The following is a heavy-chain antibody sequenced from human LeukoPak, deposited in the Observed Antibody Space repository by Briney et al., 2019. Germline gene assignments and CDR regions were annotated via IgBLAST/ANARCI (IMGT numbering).Heavy chain of an antibody. CDR3: ARDLLKQSGYGV. CDR2: IYSGGST. CDR1: GFTVSSNY. Sequence: PGGSLGLSCAASGFTVSSNYMSWVRQAPGKGLEWVSVIYSGGSTYYADSVKGRFTISRDNSKNTLYLQMNSLRAEDTAVYYCARDLLKQSGYGVWGQGTTVTVSS. J-gene: IGHJ6*02. D-gene: IGHD5-12*01. V-gene: IGHV3-53*01.